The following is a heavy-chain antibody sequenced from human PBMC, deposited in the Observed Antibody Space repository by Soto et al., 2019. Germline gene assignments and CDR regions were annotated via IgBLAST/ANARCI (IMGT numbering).Heavy chain of an antibody. D-gene: IGHD3-3*01. CDR1: GFTFSSYA. CDR3: AKFYERAIFEVVISEDYYYMDV. CDR2: ISGSGGST. Sequence: EVQLLESGGGLVQPGGSLRLSCAASGFTFSSYAMSWVRQAPGKGLERVSIISGSGGSTYYADSVRGRFTISRDNSKNTLYLQMNSLRAEDTAVYYCAKFYERAIFEVVISEDYYYMDVWGKGTTVTVSS. V-gene: IGHV3-23*01. J-gene: IGHJ6*03.